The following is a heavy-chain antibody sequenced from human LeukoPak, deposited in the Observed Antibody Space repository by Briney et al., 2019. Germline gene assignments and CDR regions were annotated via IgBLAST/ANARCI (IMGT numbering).Heavy chain of an antibody. CDR3: ATARTYYYDSSGYYYFDY. V-gene: IGHV3-20*04. J-gene: IGHJ4*02. D-gene: IGHD3-22*01. Sequence: GGSLRLSCAASGFTFDDYGMSWVRQAPGKGLEWVSGINWNGGSTGYADSVKGRFTISRDNAKNSLYLQMNSLRAEDTALYYCATARTYYYDSSGYYYFDYWGQGTLVTVSS. CDR1: GFTFDDYG. CDR2: INWNGGST.